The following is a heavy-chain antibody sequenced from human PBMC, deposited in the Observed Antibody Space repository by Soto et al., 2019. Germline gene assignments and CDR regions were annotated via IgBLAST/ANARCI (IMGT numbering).Heavy chain of an antibody. J-gene: IGHJ3*02. CDR2: ISAYNGNT. D-gene: IGHD3-22*01. CDR1: GYTFTSYG. V-gene: IGHV1-18*01. Sequence: QVQLVQSGAEVKKPGASVKVSCKASGYTFTSYGIIWVRQAPGQGLEWMGWISAYNGNTNYAQKLQGRVTMTTDTSTSTAYRELRRLREDDTAVYYCARPGYYDSSGYKRGNAFDIWGQGTMVTVSS. CDR3: ARPGYYDSSGYKRGNAFDI.